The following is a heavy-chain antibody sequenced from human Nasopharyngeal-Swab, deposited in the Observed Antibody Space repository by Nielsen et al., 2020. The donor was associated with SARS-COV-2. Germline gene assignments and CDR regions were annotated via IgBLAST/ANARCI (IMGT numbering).Heavy chain of an antibody. D-gene: IGHD5-12*01. CDR1: GFTFNTYS. Sequence: GESLKISCAASGFTFNTYSMNWVRQAPGKGLEWVGRIGNKANSYTTEYGASVRGRFTILRDDSEKLLFLQMKSLKTEDTAVYYCTRGYSMTGIYAFDIWGPGTMVTVSS. V-gene: IGHV3-72*01. CDR3: TRGYSMTGIYAFDI. J-gene: IGHJ3*02. CDR2: IGNKANSYTT.